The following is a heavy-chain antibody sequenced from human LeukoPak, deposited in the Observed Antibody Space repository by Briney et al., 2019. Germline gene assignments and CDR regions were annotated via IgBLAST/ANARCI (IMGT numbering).Heavy chain of an antibody. J-gene: IGHJ4*02. Sequence: PSETLSLTCTVSGGSISSSSYYWGWIRQPPGKGLEWIGDICYSGSTYYNPSLKSRVTMSVDTSKNHFSLKLSSVTAADTAVYYCARREGYSFGYDYWGQGTLVTVSS. CDR1: GGSISSSSYY. D-gene: IGHD5-18*01. CDR2: ICYSGST. CDR3: ARREGYSFGYDY. V-gene: IGHV4-39*01.